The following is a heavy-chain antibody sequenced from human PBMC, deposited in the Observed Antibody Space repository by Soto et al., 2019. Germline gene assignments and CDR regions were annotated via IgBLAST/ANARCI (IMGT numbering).Heavy chain of an antibody. CDR3: AKNYQFDS. Sequence: EVQLLESGGGLVQPGGSLRLFCAASGFTFTAYAMRWVRQAPGKGPEWVSSINTAEAGTNYAESVKGRFTISRDNSKNTLYLQMDSLRAEDTAMYYCAKNYQFDSWGQGTLVIVSS. CDR2: INTAEAGT. CDR1: GFTFTAYA. J-gene: IGHJ4*02. D-gene: IGHD2-2*01. V-gene: IGHV3-23*01.